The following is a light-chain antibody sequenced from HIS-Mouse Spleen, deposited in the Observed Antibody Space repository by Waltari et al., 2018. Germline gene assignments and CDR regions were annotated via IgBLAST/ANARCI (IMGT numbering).Light chain of an antibody. V-gene: IGLV3-19*01. CDR3: NSRDSSGNHLSV. CDR1: SLRSYY. J-gene: IGLJ1*01. Sequence: SSELTQDPAVSVALGQTVRITCQGDSLRSYYASWYQQKPGQAPVLVIYGKNNRPSGLPDRFSGSSSGNTASLPITGAQAEDEADYYCNSRDSSGNHLSVFGTGTKVTVL. CDR2: GKN.